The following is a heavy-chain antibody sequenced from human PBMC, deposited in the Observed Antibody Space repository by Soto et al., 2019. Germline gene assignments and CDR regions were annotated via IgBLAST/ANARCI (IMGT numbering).Heavy chain of an antibody. CDR1: GFTFSSYD. D-gene: IGHD3-22*01. J-gene: IGHJ4*02. Sequence: EGSLRLSCAASGFTFSSYDVSWVRQAPGKGPEWISSISGSGSTIYYADSVKGRFTISRDNSKNTLYLQMSSLRAEDTAVYYCAKVFYYYDSSGYYYFDYWGQGTLVTVSS. V-gene: IGHV3-23*01. CDR3: AKVFYYYDSSGYYYFDY. CDR2: ISGSGSTI.